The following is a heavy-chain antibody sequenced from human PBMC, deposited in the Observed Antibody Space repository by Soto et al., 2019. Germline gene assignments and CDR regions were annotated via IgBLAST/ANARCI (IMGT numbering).Heavy chain of an antibody. V-gene: IGHV4-4*07. CDR3: ARGGQDFWSGPFDY. D-gene: IGHD3-3*01. Sequence: SETLSLTCTVSGVSISTYFCNWIRQPAGKGLEWIGRIDNSGSTNYNPSLKSRITMSADTSRNQFSLKLNSVTAADTAVYYCARGGQDFWSGPFDYWGQGALVTVSS. CDR1: GVSISTYF. CDR2: IDNSGST. J-gene: IGHJ4*02.